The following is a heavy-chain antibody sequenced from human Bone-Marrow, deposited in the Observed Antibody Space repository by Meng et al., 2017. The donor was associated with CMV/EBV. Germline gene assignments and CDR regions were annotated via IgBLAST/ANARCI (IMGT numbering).Heavy chain of an antibody. Sequence: GESLKISCAASGFTFSSYEMNWVRQAPGRGLEWVSYISVGGSTIYYTDSVKGRFTISRDNAKNSLYLQMNSLRAEDTAVYYCARGAGYVFDPWGKGTLVTVSS. CDR2: ISVGGSTI. CDR3: ARGAGYVFDP. D-gene: IGHD3-16*01. V-gene: IGHV3-48*03. J-gene: IGHJ5*02. CDR1: GFTFSSYE.